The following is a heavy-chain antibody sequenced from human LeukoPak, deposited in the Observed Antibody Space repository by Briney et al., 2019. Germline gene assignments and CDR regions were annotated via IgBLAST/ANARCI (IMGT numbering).Heavy chain of an antibody. D-gene: IGHD3-22*01. Sequence: GGSLRLSCAASGFTVSSNYMSWVRQAPGKGLEWVLVIYSSGNTYYADPVKGRFTISRDNSKNTLSLQMNGLRAEDTAVYYCARMVYYYDSSGYNYYFHNWGQGTLVTVSS. CDR1: GFTVSSNY. V-gene: IGHV3-66*01. J-gene: IGHJ4*02. CDR3: ARMVYYYDSSGYNYYFHN. CDR2: IYSSGNT.